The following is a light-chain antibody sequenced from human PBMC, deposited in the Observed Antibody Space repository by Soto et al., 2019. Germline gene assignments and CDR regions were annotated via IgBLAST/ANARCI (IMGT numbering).Light chain of an antibody. J-gene: IGKJ1*01. CDR3: QQLNSYPRT. Sequence: EIQMTQSPSSLSASVGERVTITCRASQSIDSYLNWYQQKPGKAPKLLIYAVSNLQSGVPSRFSGSGSGTEFTLTISSLQPEDFATYYCQQLNSYPRTFGQGTKVEIK. V-gene: IGKV1-9*01. CDR2: AVS. CDR1: QSIDSY.